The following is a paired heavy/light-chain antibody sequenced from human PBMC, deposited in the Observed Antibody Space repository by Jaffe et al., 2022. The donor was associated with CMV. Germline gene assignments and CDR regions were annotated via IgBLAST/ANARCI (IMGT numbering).Heavy chain of an antibody. CDR2: VNNDGGNT. CDR1: GFTFSSYW. V-gene: IGHV3-74*01. D-gene: IGHD2-8*01. Sequence: EVQLVESGGGLVQPGGSLRLSCAASGFTFSSYWMHWVRQAPGKGLMWVSHVNNDGGNTNYADSVRGRFTISRDNAKDTLYLQMNSLRVEDTAMYYCVRDNGGIDLWGQGTLVTVSS. J-gene: IGHJ4*02. CDR3: VRDNGGIDL.
Light chain of an antibody. CDR3: LQGTHGPPWT. CDR1: QSLVHRDGNTF. Sequence: DVVLTQSPLSLPVTLGQPASISCRSSQSLVHRDGNTFLNWFQQRPGQSPRLLIYRVSNRDSGVPDRFSGSGSGTDFTLRISRVEAEDVGVYYCLQGTHGPPWTFGQGTKVEIK. J-gene: IGKJ1*01. CDR2: RVS. V-gene: IGKV2-30*02.